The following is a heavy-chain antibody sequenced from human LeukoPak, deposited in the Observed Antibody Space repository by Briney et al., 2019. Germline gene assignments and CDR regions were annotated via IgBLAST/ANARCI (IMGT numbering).Heavy chain of an antibody. V-gene: IGHV3-7*03. Sequence: GGSLRLSCAASAFTFGSYWMTWVRQAPGKGLEWVANIKQDGSEKYYVDSVKGRFTISRDNAKNSLYLQMNSLRAEDTAVYYCARGFIAAAWGSYYFDYWGQGTLVTVSS. CDR1: AFTFGSYW. J-gene: IGHJ4*02. CDR3: ARGFIAAAWGSYYFDY. D-gene: IGHD6-13*01. CDR2: IKQDGSEK.